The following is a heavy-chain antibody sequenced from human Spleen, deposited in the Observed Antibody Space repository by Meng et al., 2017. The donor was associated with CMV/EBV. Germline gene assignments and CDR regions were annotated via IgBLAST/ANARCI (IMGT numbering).Heavy chain of an antibody. J-gene: IGHJ6*02. Sequence: ASVKVSCKASGYTLTDYYMHWVRQAPGQGLEWLGWINAKNGGTNYAQKFQGRVTMTRDTSISTAYMELSRLRSDDTAVYYCAVEYCSSTSCYSTPYYYYGMDVWGQGTTVTVSS. CDR1: GYTLTDYY. D-gene: IGHD2-2*01. CDR3: AVEYCSSTSCYSTPYYYYGMDV. CDR2: INAKNGGT. V-gene: IGHV1-2*02.